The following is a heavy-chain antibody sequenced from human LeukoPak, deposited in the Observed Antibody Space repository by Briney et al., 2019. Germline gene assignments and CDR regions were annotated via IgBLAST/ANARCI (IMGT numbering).Heavy chain of an antibody. J-gene: IGHJ4*02. CDR2: IYHSGST. CDR1: GYSISSGYY. Sequence: SETLSLTCAVSGYSISSGYYWGWIRQPPGKGLEWIGSIYHSGSTYYNPSLRSRVTTSVDTTQNQFCLKISSVTAADTAVYYCARRWDGKTFDYWGQGTLVTVSS. V-gene: IGHV4-38-2*01. CDR3: ARRWDGKTFDY. D-gene: IGHD1-26*01.